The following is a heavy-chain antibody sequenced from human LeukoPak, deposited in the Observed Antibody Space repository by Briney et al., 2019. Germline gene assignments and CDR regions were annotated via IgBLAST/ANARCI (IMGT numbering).Heavy chain of an antibody. D-gene: IGHD3-10*01. CDR3: AGDTDDYSYMDV. Sequence: SETLSLTCAIYGGSFSGNYWSWIRQPPGKGLEWIGEIDPSGTTNYNPSLKSRVTISGDTSKNQFSLNLTSVTAADTAVYYCAGDTDDYSYMDVWGIGTTVTVSS. V-gene: IGHV4-34*01. CDR1: GGSFSGNY. CDR2: IDPSGTT. J-gene: IGHJ6*03.